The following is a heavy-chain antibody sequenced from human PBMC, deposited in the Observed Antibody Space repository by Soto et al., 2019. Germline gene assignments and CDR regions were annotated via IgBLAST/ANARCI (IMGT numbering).Heavy chain of an antibody. CDR3: ARDATYAMDV. Sequence: EVQLVESGGGLVQPGGSLRLFCAASGFTFSSYWMHWVRQPPGKGLVWVSRINSDGSSTTYADSVKGRFTISRDVAKNTLYLQMNSLRAEDTAVYYCARDATYAMDVWGHGTTVTVSS. V-gene: IGHV3-74*01. CDR1: GFTFSSYW. J-gene: IGHJ6*02. CDR2: INSDGSST.